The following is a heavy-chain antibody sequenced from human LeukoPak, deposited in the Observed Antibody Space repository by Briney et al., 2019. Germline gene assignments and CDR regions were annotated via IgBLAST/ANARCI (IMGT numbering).Heavy chain of an antibody. J-gene: IGHJ5*02. CDR2: INHSGST. CDR1: GGSFRGYY. D-gene: IGHD2-2*02. V-gene: IGHV4-34*01. Sequence: SETLSLTCAVYGGSFRGYYWSWIRQPPGKGLEWIGEINHSGSTNYNPSLKSRVTISVDTSKNQFSLKLSSVTAADTAVYYCARVRVVPAAIRKGWFDPGGQGTLSPSPQ. CDR3: ARVRVVPAAIRKGWFDP.